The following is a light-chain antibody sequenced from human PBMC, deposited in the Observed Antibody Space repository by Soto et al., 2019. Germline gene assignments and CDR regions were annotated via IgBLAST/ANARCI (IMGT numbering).Light chain of an antibody. J-gene: IGLJ1*01. CDR3: SSYTTSSTLLYV. CDR2: EVS. V-gene: IGLV2-14*01. Sequence: QSALTQPASVSXSPXXXITISCTGTSSDVGGYNSVSWYQQHPGKAPKLMIYEVSNRPSGVSNRFSGSKSGNTASLTISGLQAEDEADYYCSSYTTSSTLLYVFGTGTKLTVL. CDR1: SSDVGGYNS.